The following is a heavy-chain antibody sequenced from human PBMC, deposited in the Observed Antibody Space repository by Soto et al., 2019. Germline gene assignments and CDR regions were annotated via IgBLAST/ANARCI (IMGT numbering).Heavy chain of an antibody. Sequence: EVQLVESGGGLVQPGGSLRLSCAASGFTFSSYWMHWVRQVPGKGLVWVSRIKSDASTIMYADSVKGRFTISRDNAKNTLYLQMNSLRPEDTAVYYCVRGGSANYYGLFDSWCQGTLVTVSS. D-gene: IGHD1-26*01. V-gene: IGHV3-74*03. CDR2: IKSDASTI. CDR1: GFTFSSYW. J-gene: IGHJ4*02. CDR3: VRGGSANYYGLFDS.